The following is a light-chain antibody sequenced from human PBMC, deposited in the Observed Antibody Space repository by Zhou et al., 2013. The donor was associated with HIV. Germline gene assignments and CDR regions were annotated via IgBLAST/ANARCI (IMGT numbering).Light chain of an antibody. CDR2: GAS. Sequence: EIVLTQSPGTLSLSPGERATLSCRATQSVSSNYVAWYQQKPGQAPRLLIYGASSRATGIPDRFSGSGSGTDFTLTISRLEPEDFAVYYCHQYGGSPRWTFGQGTKVEIK. CDR3: HQYGGSPRWT. J-gene: IGKJ1*01. V-gene: IGKV3-20*01. CDR1: QSVSSNY.